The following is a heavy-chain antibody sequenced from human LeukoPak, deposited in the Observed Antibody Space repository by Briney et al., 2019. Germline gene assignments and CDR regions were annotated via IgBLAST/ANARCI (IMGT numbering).Heavy chain of an antibody. Sequence: GGSLRLSCAASGFTFSSYGMHWVRQAPGKGLEWVAYIQYDGSNQQYADSVKGRFSISRDNSKNILYLQMNSLRAEDTAVYYCARLVFSSALYWGQGTLVTVSP. CDR3: ARLVFSSALY. CDR2: IQYDGSNQ. V-gene: IGHV3-30*02. J-gene: IGHJ4*02. CDR1: GFTFSSYG.